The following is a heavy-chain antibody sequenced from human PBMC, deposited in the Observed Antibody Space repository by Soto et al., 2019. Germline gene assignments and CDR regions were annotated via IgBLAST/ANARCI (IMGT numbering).Heavy chain of an antibody. V-gene: IGHV4-4*07. CDR3: ARDIGSYAYGEGY. CDR2: VYSSGTT. D-gene: IGHD3-10*01. CDR1: GVSINSYW. J-gene: IGHJ4*02. Sequence: XETLSLTCSVSGVSINSYWWSWIRQPAGKGLEWIGRVYSSGTTDYNPSLNSRATLSVETSKNHFSLKLSSVTAADTAVYYCARDIGSYAYGEGYWGQGIQVTVSS.